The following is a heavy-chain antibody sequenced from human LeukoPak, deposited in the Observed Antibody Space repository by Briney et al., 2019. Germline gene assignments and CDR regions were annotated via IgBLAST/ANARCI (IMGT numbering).Heavy chain of an antibody. CDR3: SRVAKERVVGVYYIDY. Sequence: GGSLRLSCAASVFTFSDYDMHWVRHATGKGLEWVSDIGTAGDTYYTGSVKGRFTISRENAKNSLYLLMKRLRDGDTAVYYSSRVAKERVVGVYYIDYWGQGTLVTVSS. CDR2: IGTAGDT. V-gene: IGHV3-13*01. J-gene: IGHJ4*02. CDR1: VFTFSDYD. D-gene: IGHD1-1*01.